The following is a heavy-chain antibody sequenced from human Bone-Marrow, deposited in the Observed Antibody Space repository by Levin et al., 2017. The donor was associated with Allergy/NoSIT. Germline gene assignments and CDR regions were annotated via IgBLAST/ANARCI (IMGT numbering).Heavy chain of an antibody. CDR1: GGSISSGDYS. CDR2: MFQSGNT. D-gene: IGHD4-11*01. J-gene: IGHJ4*02. CDR3: ARGQRTTTPYFDN. V-gene: IGHV4-30-2*01. Sequence: SETLSLTCVVSGGSISSGDYSWSWIRQPPGKGLEWVGYMFQSGNTYYNPSLMSRVTISVDRFKNQFSLKLSSVTAADTAVYYCARGQRTTTPYFDNWGQGTLVTVSS.